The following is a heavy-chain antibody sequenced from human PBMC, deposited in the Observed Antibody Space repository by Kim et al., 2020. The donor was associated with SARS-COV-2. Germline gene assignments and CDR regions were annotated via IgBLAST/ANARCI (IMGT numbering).Heavy chain of an antibody. Sequence: SETLSLTCTVSGGSISSSSYYWGWIRQPPGKGLEWIGSIYYSGSTYYNPSLKSRVTISVDTSKNQFSLKLSSVTAADTAVYYCARVGLRLGEHFDYWGQG. CDR3: ARVGLRLGEHFDY. V-gene: IGHV4-39*07. CDR2: IYYSGST. D-gene: IGHD3-16*01. J-gene: IGHJ4*02. CDR1: GGSISSSSYY.